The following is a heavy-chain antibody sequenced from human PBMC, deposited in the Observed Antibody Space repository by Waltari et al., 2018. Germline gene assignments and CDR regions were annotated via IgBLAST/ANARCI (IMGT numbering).Heavy chain of an antibody. D-gene: IGHD3-22*01. V-gene: IGHV3-23*03. CDR2: IYSGGST. CDR3: ARTGRGNHYDSSDFQY. J-gene: IGHJ1*01. CDR1: GFSFTSYA. Sequence: EVQLLESGGALVQPGGSLRLSCAASGFSFTSYAMVWVRQAPGKGLGWVSIIYSGGSTYYADSVKGRFTVSRDNSKNTLYLEMHSLRTEDTAVYYCARTGRGNHYDSSDFQYWGQGTLVTVSS.